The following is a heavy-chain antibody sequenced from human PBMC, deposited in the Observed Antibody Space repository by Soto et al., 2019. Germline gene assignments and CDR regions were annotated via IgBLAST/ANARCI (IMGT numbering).Heavy chain of an antibody. CDR3: ASLVAGYSYGHFDY. V-gene: IGHV4-59*01. CDR2: IYYRGST. Sequence: SETLSLTCTVSGGSISSYYWSWIRQHPGKGLEWIGYIYYRGSTNYNPSLKSRVTISVDTSKNQFSLKLNSVTAADTAVYYCASLVAGYSYGHFDYWGQGTLVTVSS. D-gene: IGHD5-18*01. J-gene: IGHJ4*02. CDR1: GGSISSYY.